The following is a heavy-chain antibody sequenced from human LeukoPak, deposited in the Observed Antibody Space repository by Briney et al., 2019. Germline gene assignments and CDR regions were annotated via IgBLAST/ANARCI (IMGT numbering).Heavy chain of an antibody. CDR3: ARAGIDNALDY. J-gene: IGHJ4*02. Sequence: PGGSLRLSCAASGFTFSKYGINWVRQAPGKGLEWVAIIWYDGSNKYFAESVMGRFTISKDNSKNTVYLQMNSLRIEDTAVYYCARAGIDNALDYWGQGTQVTVSS. CDR2: IWYDGSNK. V-gene: IGHV3-33*01. D-gene: IGHD2-2*01. CDR1: GFTFSKYG.